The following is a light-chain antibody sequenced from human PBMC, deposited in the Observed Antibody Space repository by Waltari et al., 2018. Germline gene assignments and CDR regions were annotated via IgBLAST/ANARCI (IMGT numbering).Light chain of an antibody. CDR1: RRDVGGYYH. CDR2: DVS. CDR3: CAYAGSYTLV. V-gene: IGLV2-11*01. Sequence: QSCLTPPRPMSGSPAQSVTISFTGNRRDVGGYYHCSWYQQRPGNAPKLMMYDVSKRPSGVPDLFSGSKSGNTASLTISGLQAEDEADYYCCAYAGSYTLVFGGGTKLTVL. J-gene: IGLJ2*01.